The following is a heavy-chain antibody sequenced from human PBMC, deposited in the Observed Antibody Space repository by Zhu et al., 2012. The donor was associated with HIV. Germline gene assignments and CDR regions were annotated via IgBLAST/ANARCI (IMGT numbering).Heavy chain of an antibody. CDR1: GDSVTSYY. CDR2: IYHSGSS. D-gene: IGHD5-18*01. J-gene: IGHJ4*02. Sequence: QLQESGPGLVKPSETLSLTCTVSGDSVTSYYWSWIRQPPGKGLEWIGYIYHSGSSISNPSLKSRIIMSIDTSKNQLSLNLRSVTTSDTAVYYCARRGYTYDNFDSWGQGTLVTVSS. V-gene: IGHV4-59*02. CDR3: ARRGYTYDNFDS.